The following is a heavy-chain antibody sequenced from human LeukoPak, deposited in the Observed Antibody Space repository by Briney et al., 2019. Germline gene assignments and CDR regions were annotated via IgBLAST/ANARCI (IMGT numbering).Heavy chain of an antibody. D-gene: IGHD5-12*01. V-gene: IGHV3-30*04. CDR3: ARAGRGYSGYDDAFDI. Sequence: GGSQRLSCTASGFTFTSFTMHWVRQAPGKGLEWVAVISYDGSNKYYADSVKGRFTISRDNSKNTLYLQMNSLRAEDTAVYYCARAGRGYSGYDDAFDIWGQGTMVTVSS. CDR2: ISYDGSNK. CDR1: GFTFTSFT. J-gene: IGHJ3*02.